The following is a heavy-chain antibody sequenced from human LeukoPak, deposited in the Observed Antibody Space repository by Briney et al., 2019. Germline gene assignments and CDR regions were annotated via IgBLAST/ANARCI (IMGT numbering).Heavy chain of an antibody. CDR2: FDPEDGET. Sequence: GASVKVSCKVSGYTRTELSMHWVRQAPGKGLEWMGGFDPEDGETIYAQKFQGRVTMTEDTSTDTAYMELSSLRSEDTAVYYCATDHPYCTNGVCYPTDYGMDVWGQGTTVTVSS. J-gene: IGHJ6*02. CDR1: GYTRTELS. V-gene: IGHV1-24*01. CDR3: ATDHPYCTNGVCYPTDYGMDV. D-gene: IGHD2-8*01.